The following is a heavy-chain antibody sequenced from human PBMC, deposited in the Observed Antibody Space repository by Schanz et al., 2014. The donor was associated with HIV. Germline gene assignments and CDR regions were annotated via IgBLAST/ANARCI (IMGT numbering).Heavy chain of an antibody. D-gene: IGHD3-16*02. CDR2: INPNNADT. Sequence: QVQLEQSGAEVKKPGASVKVSCKASGYTFTDYDISWVRQATGQGPEWMGWINPNNADTNYAQKFQGSGTMTRDTSTSTAFMELSSLRSDDTAVYYGARCRCDGELSVLRYWGQGTLVTVSS. CDR1: GYTFTDYD. J-gene: IGHJ4*02. CDR3: ARCRCDGELSVLRY. V-gene: IGHV1-2*02.